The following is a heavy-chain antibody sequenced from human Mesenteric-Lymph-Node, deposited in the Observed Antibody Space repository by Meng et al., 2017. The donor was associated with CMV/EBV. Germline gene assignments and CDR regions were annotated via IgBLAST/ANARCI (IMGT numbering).Heavy chain of an antibody. D-gene: IGHD2-21*01. CDR3: ASDLWTYCSGDCPLEY. Sequence: GESLKISCAASGFTVSSNHMSWVRQAPGKGLEWVAFIRYDGSNKYYADSVKGRFTISRDNAKNSVFLQMNSLRVEDTAVYYCASDLWTYCSGDCPLEYWGRGTLVTVSS. J-gene: IGHJ4*02. CDR2: IRYDGSNK. V-gene: IGHV3-30*02. CDR1: GFTVSSNH.